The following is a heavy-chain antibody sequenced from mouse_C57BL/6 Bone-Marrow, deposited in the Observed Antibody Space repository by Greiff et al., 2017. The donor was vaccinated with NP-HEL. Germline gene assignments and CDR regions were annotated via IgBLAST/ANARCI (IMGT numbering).Heavy chain of an antibody. Sequence: VQLQQSGAELARPGASVKLSCKASGYTFTSYGISWVKQRTGQGLEWIGEIYPRSGNTYYNEKFKGKATLTADKSSSTAYRELRSLTSEDSAVYFCAPYYDYDAWFAYWGQGTLVTVSA. CDR2: IYPRSGNT. J-gene: IGHJ3*01. V-gene: IGHV1-81*01. D-gene: IGHD2-4*01. CDR3: APYYDYDAWFAY. CDR1: GYTFTSYG.